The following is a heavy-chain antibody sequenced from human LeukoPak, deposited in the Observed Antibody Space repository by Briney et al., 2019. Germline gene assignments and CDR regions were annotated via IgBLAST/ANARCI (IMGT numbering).Heavy chain of an antibody. J-gene: IGHJ4*02. Sequence: GESLKISCKGSGFSFTTDWIGWVRQMPGKGLEWMGIIYPGDSDTIYSPSFQGQVTISADKSISTAYLQWSSLKASDTAMYYCARLIGYTHYYWGQGTLVTVSS. CDR1: GFSFTTDW. CDR2: IYPGDSDT. V-gene: IGHV5-51*01. CDR3: ARLIGYTHYY. D-gene: IGHD5-18*01.